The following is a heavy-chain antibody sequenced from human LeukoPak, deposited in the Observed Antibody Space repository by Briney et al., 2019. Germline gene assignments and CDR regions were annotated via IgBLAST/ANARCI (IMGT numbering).Heavy chain of an antibody. CDR2: MNPNSGNT. Sequence: ASVKVSCKASGYTFTSYDINWVRQATGQGLEWMGWMNPNSGNTGYAQKFQGRATMTRNASINTAYMELSSLRSEDTAVYYCARGILWFGDDVWGKGTTVTISS. CDR1: GYTFTSYD. J-gene: IGHJ6*04. D-gene: IGHD3-10*01. V-gene: IGHV1-8*01. CDR3: ARGILWFGDDV.